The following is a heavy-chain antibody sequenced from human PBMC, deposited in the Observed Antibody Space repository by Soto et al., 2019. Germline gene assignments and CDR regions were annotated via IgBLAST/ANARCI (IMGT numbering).Heavy chain of an antibody. V-gene: IGHV4-30-4*01. CDR2: IYKSTTT. J-gene: IGHJ5*01. CDR3: ARGRYCLTGRCFPNWFDS. Sequence: QVHLLESGPGLVKPSQTLSLTCSVSGDSISTVDYFWAWIRQPPGQALEYIGYIYKSTTTYYNPSFESRVAISLDTSKSQCSLNVPSVTAADTAVYFCARGRYCLTGRCFPNWFDSWGQGTLVTVSS. CDR1: GDSISTVDYF. D-gene: IGHD2-15*01.